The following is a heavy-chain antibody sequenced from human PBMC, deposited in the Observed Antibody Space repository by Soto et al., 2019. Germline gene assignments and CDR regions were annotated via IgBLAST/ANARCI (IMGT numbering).Heavy chain of an antibody. Sequence: SETLSLTCRVSDGSIGNFYWSWVRQAPGKRLEWIGYTFYGVNTKYNPSLERRVTLSADTSKNQLSLKLTSVTSADTAIYYCASLNTAVALGLDNWGQGVPVTVCS. V-gene: IGHV4-59*01. CDR1: DGSIGNFY. CDR2: TFYGVNT. J-gene: IGHJ4*02. CDR3: ASLNTAVALGLDN. D-gene: IGHD6-19*01.